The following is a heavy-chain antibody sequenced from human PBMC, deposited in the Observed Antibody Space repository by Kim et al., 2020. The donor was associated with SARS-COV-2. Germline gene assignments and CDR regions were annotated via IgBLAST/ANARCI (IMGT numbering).Heavy chain of an antibody. V-gene: IGHV4-39*01. D-gene: IGHD6-6*01. Sequence: PYYTPSLKSRVTISVDTSKNQFSLKLSSVTAADTAVYYCARHSQLGIDYWGQGTLVTVSS. CDR3: ARHSQLGIDY. CDR2: P. J-gene: IGHJ4*02.